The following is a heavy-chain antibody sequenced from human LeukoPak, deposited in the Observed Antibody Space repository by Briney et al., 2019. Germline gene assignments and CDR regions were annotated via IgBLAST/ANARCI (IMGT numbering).Heavy chain of an antibody. Sequence: PSGTLSLTCAVSGGSISSSNWWSWVRQPPGKGLEWIGEIYHSGSTNYNPSLKSRVTISVDKSKNQSSLKLSSVTAADTAVYYCARRLRYFDWLLDYFDYWGQGTLVTVSS. CDR3: ARRLRYFDWLLDYFDY. CDR1: GGSISSSNW. D-gene: IGHD3-9*01. J-gene: IGHJ4*02. V-gene: IGHV4-4*02. CDR2: IYHSGST.